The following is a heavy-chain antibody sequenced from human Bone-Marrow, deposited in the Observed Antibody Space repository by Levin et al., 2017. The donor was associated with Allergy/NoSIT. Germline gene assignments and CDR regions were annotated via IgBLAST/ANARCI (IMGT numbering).Heavy chain of an antibody. J-gene: IGHJ5*02. CDR1: GGSISSGDYY. D-gene: IGHD6-19*01. V-gene: IGHV4-30-4*01. CDR3: ARGQSGNWFDP. Sequence: LRLSCTVSGGSISSGDYYWSWIRQPPGKGLEWIGYIYYSGSTYYNPSLKSRVTISVDTSKNQFSLKLSSVTAADTAVYYCARGQSGNWFDPWGQGTLVTVSS. CDR2: IYYSGST.